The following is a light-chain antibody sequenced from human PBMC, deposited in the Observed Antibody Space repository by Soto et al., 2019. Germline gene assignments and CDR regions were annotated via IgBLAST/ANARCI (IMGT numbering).Light chain of an antibody. J-gene: IGKJ5*01. CDR2: GES. CDR3: KQYGSSPT. CDR1: HRVSSSY. Sequence: EIVLTHSPGTLSLSPGERATLSGGASHRVSSSYLDWYQQKPGQDPRLLIYGESSRATGIPDSFSGSGSGTDFTLTISRLEPEDFAVYYCKQYGSSPTFGQGTRLEIK. V-gene: IGKV3-20*01.